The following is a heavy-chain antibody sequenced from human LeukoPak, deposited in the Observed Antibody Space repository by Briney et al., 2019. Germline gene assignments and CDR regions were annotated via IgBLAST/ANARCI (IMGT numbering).Heavy chain of an antibody. Sequence: GASVSVSCKASGYTFTGYYMHWVRQAPGQGLEWMGWINPNSGGTNYAQKFQGRVTMTRDTSISTAYMELSRLRSDDTAVYYCARSRGSYYEVYFDYWGQGTLVTVSS. CDR3: ARSRGSYYEVYFDY. CDR2: INPNSGGT. V-gene: IGHV1-2*02. J-gene: IGHJ4*02. D-gene: IGHD1-26*01. CDR1: GYTFTGYY.